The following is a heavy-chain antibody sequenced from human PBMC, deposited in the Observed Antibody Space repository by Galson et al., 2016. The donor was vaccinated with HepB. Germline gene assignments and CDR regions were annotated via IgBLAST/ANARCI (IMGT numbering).Heavy chain of an antibody. D-gene: IGHD4-23*01. V-gene: IGHV3-23*01. J-gene: IGHJ5*02. Sequence: SLRLSCAASGFTFGGFAMTWVRQAPGKGLEWVSSISDSGDRTYYADSVKGRFTISRDNSKNTLYLQMNSLRAEDTAVYYCAKLSVGTLFDPWGQGTLVTVS. CDR3: AKLSVGTLFDP. CDR2: ISDSGDRT. CDR1: GFTFGGFA.